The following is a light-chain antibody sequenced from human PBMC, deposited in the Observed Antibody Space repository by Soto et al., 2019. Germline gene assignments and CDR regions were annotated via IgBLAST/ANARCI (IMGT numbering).Light chain of an antibody. Sequence: DIVMTQSPDSLTLSLGERATINCKSSQSVFSRFRNKNYLGWFQQKPGQTPRLLIYWASTRESGVPDRFSGSGFGTDFTLTISSLQAEDVAVYYCQQYYSIPFTFGPGTKVDIK. CDR1: QSVFSRFRNKNY. J-gene: IGKJ3*01. CDR2: WAS. V-gene: IGKV4-1*01. CDR3: QQYYSIPFT.